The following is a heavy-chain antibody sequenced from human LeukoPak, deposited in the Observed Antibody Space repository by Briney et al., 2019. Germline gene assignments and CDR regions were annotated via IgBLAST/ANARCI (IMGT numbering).Heavy chain of an antibody. V-gene: IGHV3-23*01. Sequence: GGSLRLSCAASGFTFSSYAMSWVRQAPGTGREGVSAISGSGGSTDYADSVKGRFTISRDNSKNKLSLQMNSLRAEDTDVYYCSQDRAGLGPFDYWGQGTLVTVSS. CDR2: ISGSGGST. D-gene: IGHD6-19*01. CDR1: GFTFSSYA. CDR3: SQDRAGLGPFDY. J-gene: IGHJ4*02.